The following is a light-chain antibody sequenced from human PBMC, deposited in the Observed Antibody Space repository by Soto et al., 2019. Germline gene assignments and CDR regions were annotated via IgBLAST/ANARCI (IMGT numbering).Light chain of an antibody. Sequence: DIQMTQSPSTLSASVGDRVTITCRASQSVDTCVAWYQQKPGKDPHLLIYKASSLETGAPSRFSGSGSVTEFTLTISSLQPDDFATYYCQQFYRYPWTFGQGTKVEIK. CDR2: KAS. CDR1: QSVDTC. CDR3: QQFYRYPWT. J-gene: IGKJ1*01. V-gene: IGKV1-5*03.